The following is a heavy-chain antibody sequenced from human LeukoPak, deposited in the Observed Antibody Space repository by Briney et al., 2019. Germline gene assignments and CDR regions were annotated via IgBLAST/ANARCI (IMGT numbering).Heavy chain of an antibody. Sequence: ASVKVSCKASGGTFSSYAISWVRQAPGQGLEWMGGIIPILGTANYAQKFQGRVTITADESTSTAYMELSSLRSEDTAVYYCARGVRELDATGYFDYWGQGTLVTVSS. CDR1: GGTFSSYA. D-gene: IGHD1-1*01. CDR3: ARGVRELDATGYFDY. V-gene: IGHV1-69*13. CDR2: IIPILGTA. J-gene: IGHJ4*02.